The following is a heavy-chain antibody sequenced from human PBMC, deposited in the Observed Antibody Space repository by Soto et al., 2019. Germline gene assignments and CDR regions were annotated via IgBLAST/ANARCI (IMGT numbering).Heavy chain of an antibody. CDR2: IYYSGST. J-gene: IGHJ4*02. CDR3: SRIWVPAAITN. D-gene: IGHD2-2*01. V-gene: IGHV4-39*01. Sequence: QLQLQESGPGLVKPSETLSLTCTVSGGSISSSSYYWGWIRQPPGKGLEWIGSIYYSGSTYYNPSLKSRVTISVDTSKNQFSLKLSSVTAADTAVYYCSRIWVPAAITNWGQGTLVTVSS. CDR1: GGSISSSSYY.